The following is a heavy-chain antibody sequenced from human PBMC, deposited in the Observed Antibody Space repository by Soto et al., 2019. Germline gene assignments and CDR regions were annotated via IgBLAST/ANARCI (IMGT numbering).Heavy chain of an antibody. Sequence: SETLSLTCTVSGGSISSSSYYWGWIRQPPGKGLEWIGSIYYSGSTYYNPSLKSRVTISVDTSKNQFSLKLSSVTAADTAVYYRARHITSFYYYYGMDVWGQGTTVTVSS. D-gene: IGHD3-10*01. CDR2: IYYSGST. CDR1: GGSISSSSYY. V-gene: IGHV4-39*01. CDR3: ARHITSFYYYYGMDV. J-gene: IGHJ6*02.